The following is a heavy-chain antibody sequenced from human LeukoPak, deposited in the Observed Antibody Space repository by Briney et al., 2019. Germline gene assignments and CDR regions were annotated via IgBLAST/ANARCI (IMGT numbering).Heavy chain of an antibody. V-gene: IGHV1-2*02. Sequence: GASVKVSCKASGYTFTGYDMHWVRQSPGQGLEWMGWINPNSGGTNYAQKFQGRVTMTRDTSISTAYMELSRLRSDDTAVYYCARAGGLYGSGSLNWFDPWGQGTLVTVSS. CDR1: GYTFTGYD. D-gene: IGHD3-10*01. CDR3: ARAGGLYGSGSLNWFDP. CDR2: INPNSGGT. J-gene: IGHJ5*02.